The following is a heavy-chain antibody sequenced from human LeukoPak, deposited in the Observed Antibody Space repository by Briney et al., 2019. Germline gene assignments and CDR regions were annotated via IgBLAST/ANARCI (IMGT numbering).Heavy chain of an antibody. CDR2: FFSSEIR. J-gene: IGHJ3*02. D-gene: IGHD7-27*01. V-gene: IGHV4-4*07. Sequence: PSETLSLTCTASGASLSNYYWSWLRQPAGRGLEWIGRFFSSEIRHYNPSLKGRVTMSVDTSKNQFSLKLTSVTAADTALYYCARGPNYLTGEGFDIWGQGTMVTVSS. CDR3: ARGPNYLTGEGFDI. CDR1: GASLSNYY.